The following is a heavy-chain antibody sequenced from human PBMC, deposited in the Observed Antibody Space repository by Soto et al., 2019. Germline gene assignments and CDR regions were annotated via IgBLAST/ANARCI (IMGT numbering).Heavy chain of an antibody. CDR3: ARDSEADTAMVTYGNWFDP. Sequence: PGGSLRLSCAASGFPFSSYGMHWVRQAPGKGLEWVAVIWYDGSNKYYADSVKGRFTISRDNSKNTLYLQMNSLRAEDTAVYYCARDSEADTAMVTYGNWFDPWGQGTLVTVSS. CDR1: GFPFSSYG. D-gene: IGHD5-18*01. J-gene: IGHJ5*02. CDR2: IWYDGSNK. V-gene: IGHV3-33*01.